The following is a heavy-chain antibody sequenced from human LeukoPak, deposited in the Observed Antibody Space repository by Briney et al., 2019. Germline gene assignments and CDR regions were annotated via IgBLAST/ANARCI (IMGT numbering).Heavy chain of an antibody. Sequence: PGGSLRLSCAASGFTFSSYSMNWVRQAPGKGLEWVSFFSSSGSYIYYADSVKGRFTISRDIAKNSLSLQMNSLRVEDTAVYYCARDLNVVVPASNDYWGQGTLVTVSS. CDR1: GFTFSSYS. J-gene: IGHJ4*02. D-gene: IGHD2-2*01. CDR3: ARDLNVVVPASNDY. CDR2: FSSSGSYI. V-gene: IGHV3-21*01.